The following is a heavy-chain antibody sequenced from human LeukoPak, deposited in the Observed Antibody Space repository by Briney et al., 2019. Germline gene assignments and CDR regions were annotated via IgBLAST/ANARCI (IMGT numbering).Heavy chain of an antibody. V-gene: IGHV3-21*01. CDR3: ARDRHRSSSLDY. D-gene: IGHD6-6*01. CDR1: GLTFSSYS. CDR2: ISSSSSYI. Sequence: PGGSLRLSCAASGLTFSSYSMNWVRQAPGKGLEWVSSISSSSSYIYYADSVKGRFTISRDNAKNSLYLQMNSLRAEDTAVYYCARDRHRSSSLDYWGQGTLVTVSS. J-gene: IGHJ4*02.